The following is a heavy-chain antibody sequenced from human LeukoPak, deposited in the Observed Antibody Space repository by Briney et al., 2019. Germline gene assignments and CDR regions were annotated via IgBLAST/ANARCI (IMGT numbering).Heavy chain of an antibody. CDR1: GFKFNDYA. Sequence: GRSLRLSCGASGFKFNDYAMHWVRQAPGKGLEWVSGLSWHSGSIGYADSVKGRFTISRDNAKNSLYLEMNSLRPEDSALYYCAKETKVGENLYYFDYWGRGTLVTVSS. CDR2: LSWHSGSI. J-gene: IGHJ4*02. V-gene: IGHV3-9*01. CDR3: AKETKVGENLYYFDY. D-gene: IGHD1-26*01.